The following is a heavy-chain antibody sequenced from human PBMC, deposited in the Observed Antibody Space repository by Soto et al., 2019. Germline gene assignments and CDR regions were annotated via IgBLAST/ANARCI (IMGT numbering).Heavy chain of an antibody. J-gene: IGHJ5*02. CDR3: ARGIATGQLDP. CDR1: GYTFTRYT. V-gene: IGHV1-3*01. D-gene: IGHD2-15*01. CDR2: INPDNGNT. Sequence: ASVKVSCKXSGYTFTRYTMNWVRQAPGQRLEWMGWINPDNGNTKSSQKFQDRVIITRDTSASTAYMDLSSLRSEGTAVYYCARGIATGQLDPWGQGTLVTVSS.